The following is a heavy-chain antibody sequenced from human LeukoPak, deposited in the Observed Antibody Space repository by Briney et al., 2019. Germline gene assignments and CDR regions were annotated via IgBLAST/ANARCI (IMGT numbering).Heavy chain of an antibody. CDR3: ARDLANFDWLLPSYGMDV. J-gene: IGHJ6*02. V-gene: IGHV1-18*01. CDR2: ISAYNGNT. D-gene: IGHD3-9*01. Sequence: GASVKVSCKASGYTFTSYGISWVRQAPGQGLEWMGWISAYNGNTNYAQKLQGRVTMTTDTSTSTAYMELRSLRSDDTAVYYCARDLANFDWLLPSYGMDVWGQGTTVTVSS. CDR1: GYTFTSYG.